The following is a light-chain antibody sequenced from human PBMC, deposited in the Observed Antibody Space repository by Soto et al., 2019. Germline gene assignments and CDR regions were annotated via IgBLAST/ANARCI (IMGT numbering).Light chain of an antibody. CDR2: GNN. V-gene: IGLV1-40*01. CDR1: SSNIGAGFD. CDR3: QSYDTSLSGGAV. Sequence: QSALTQSPAVSGAPGQRVSISCTGTSSNIGAGFDVHWYQQLPATAPKLLIYGNNNRPSGVPDRFSGSKSGTSASLASTGLQAEDEADYYCQSYDTSLSGGAVFGTGTKLTLL. J-gene: IGLJ1*01.